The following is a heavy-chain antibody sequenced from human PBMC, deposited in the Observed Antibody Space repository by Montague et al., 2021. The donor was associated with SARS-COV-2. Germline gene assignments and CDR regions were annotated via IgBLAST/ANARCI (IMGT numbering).Heavy chain of an antibody. CDR3: ARHKYSNSLHFDH. J-gene: IGHJ4*01. CDR1: GFTFDNYG. Sequence: SLRLSCAASGFTFDNYGVSWVRRVPGKGLEWVAYINRNNESTDYADSMRGRFTISRDNNKNSLYLQMNSLRAEDTALYYCARHKYSNSLHFDHWGQGTMVTVSS. CDR2: INRNNEST. V-gene: IGHV3-20*04. D-gene: IGHD6-6*01.